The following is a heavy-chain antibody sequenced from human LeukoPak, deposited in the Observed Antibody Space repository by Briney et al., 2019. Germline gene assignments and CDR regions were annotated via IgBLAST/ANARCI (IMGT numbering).Heavy chain of an antibody. CDR2: ISAYNGNT. D-gene: IGHD3-16*01. J-gene: IGHJ6*02. Sequence: ASVKVSCKASGYTFTGYYMHWVRQAPGQGLEWMGWISAYNGNTNYAQKLQGRVTMTTATSTSTAYMELRSLRSDDTAVYYCARAPPRYLVGFYYQYYGMDVWGQGTTVTVSS. V-gene: IGHV1-18*04. CDR3: ARAPPRYLVGFYYQYYGMDV. CDR1: GYTFTGYY.